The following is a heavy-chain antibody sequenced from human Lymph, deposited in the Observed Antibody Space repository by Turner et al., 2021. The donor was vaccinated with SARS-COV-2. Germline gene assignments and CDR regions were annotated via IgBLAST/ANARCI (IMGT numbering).Heavy chain of an antibody. CDR1: GYTFSSYG. V-gene: IGHV1-18*04. CDR2: ISVYYGYT. J-gene: IGHJ6*02. Sequence: QVQLVQSGAEVKKSGASVKVSCRPSGYTFSSYGISWVRQAPGQGLEWMGWISVYYGYTNYAQKLQGRVTMTTDTSTSTAYMELRSLRSDDTAVYYCAREGYCSSTSCYRGQYYYYGMDVWGQGTTVTVSS. D-gene: IGHD2-2*02. CDR3: AREGYCSSTSCYRGQYYYYGMDV.